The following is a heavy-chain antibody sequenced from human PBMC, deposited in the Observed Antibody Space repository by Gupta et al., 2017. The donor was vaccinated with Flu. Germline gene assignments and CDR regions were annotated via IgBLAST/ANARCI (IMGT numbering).Heavy chain of an antibody. D-gene: IGHD2-15*01. J-gene: IGHJ4*02. CDR1: GSTFTNYA. CDR3: AARGWTFPFDC. CDR2: ISGSGGST. Sequence: EVQLLESGGGLVQPGGSLRLSCAASGSTFTNYAMNWVRQAPGKGLEWVSTISGSGGSTYYADSVKGRFTISRDNSKNTLYLQMNSLRAEDTAVYYCAARGWTFPFDCWDQGTLVTVSS. V-gene: IGHV3-23*01.